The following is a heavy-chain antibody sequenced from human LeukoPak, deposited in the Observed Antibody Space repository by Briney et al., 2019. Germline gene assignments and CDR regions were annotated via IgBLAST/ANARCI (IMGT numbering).Heavy chain of an antibody. J-gene: IGHJ6*03. CDR1: GYSISSGFY. CDR3: ARTTEGYAGGPGYSYYYMDV. CDR2: IYHSGST. Sequence: SETLSLTCTVSGYSISSGFYWGWIRQPPGKGLDCIGSIYHSGSTYYNPSLKSRVTMSVDTSKNQVSLKLRSVTAADTAVYYCARTTEGYAGGPGYSYYYMDVWGKGTTVTISS. V-gene: IGHV4-38-2*02. D-gene: IGHD5-12*01.